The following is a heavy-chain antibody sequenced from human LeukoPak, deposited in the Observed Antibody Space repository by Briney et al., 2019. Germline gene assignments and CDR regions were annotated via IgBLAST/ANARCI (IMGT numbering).Heavy chain of an antibody. Sequence: GGSLRLSCAASGFTVSSNYMSWVRQAPGKGLEWVSVIYSGGSTYYADSVKGRFTISRDNSKNTLYLQMNSLRAEDTAVYYCAKAVYNWNYNYYYYMDVWGKGTTVTVSS. J-gene: IGHJ6*03. V-gene: IGHV3-53*05. CDR1: GFTVSSNY. D-gene: IGHD1-20*01. CDR2: IYSGGST. CDR3: AKAVYNWNYNYYYYMDV.